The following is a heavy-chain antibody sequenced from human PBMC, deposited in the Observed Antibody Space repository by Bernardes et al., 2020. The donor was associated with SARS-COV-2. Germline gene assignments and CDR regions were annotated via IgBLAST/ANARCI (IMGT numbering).Heavy chain of an antibody. CDR3: ARINRRHYDSRGHYSYFDY. CDR1: GFSLSTSGVC. Sequence: SGPTLVKPTQTLTLTCTFSGFSLSTSGVCVSWIRQPPGKALEWLARIDWDDDKYYSTSLKTRLTISKDTSKNQVVLTMTNMDPVDTATYYCARINRRHYDSRGHYSYFDYWGQGTLVTVSS. CDR2: IDWDDDK. J-gene: IGHJ4*02. D-gene: IGHD3-22*01. V-gene: IGHV2-70*11.